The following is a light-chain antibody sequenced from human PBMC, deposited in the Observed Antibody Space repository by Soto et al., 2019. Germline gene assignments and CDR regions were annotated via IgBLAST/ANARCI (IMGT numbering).Light chain of an antibody. CDR3: QQRSNWPLWT. CDR1: QSISSSF. J-gene: IGKJ1*01. V-gene: IGKV3D-20*02. CDR2: DAS. Sequence: EIVLTQSPGILSLSPGERASLSCGASQSISSSFLAWYQQKPGQAPRLLIYDASNRATGIPARFSGSGSGTDFTLTISSLEPEDFAVYYCQQRSNWPLWTFGQGTKVDIK.